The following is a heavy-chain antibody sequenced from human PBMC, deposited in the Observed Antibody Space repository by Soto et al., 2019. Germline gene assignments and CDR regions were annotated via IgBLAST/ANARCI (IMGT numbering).Heavy chain of an antibody. V-gene: IGHV4-59*08. D-gene: IGHD2-21*01. Sequence: PSETLSLTCTVSGASIINYYCSWILQPPGKELEWIGHISYSGYPDYNPSLNGRVTISADTSNNQFSLKLTSVTAADTAVYYCARHYSTDPFDYWGQGALVTVSS. CDR3: ARHYSTDPFDY. CDR2: ISYSGYP. J-gene: IGHJ4*02. CDR1: GASIINYY.